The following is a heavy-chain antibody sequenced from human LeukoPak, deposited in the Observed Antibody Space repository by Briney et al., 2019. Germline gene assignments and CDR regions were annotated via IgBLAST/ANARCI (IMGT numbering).Heavy chain of an antibody. V-gene: IGHV3-30*18. CDR3: AKDSWAVTPSELWFDP. J-gene: IGHJ5*02. D-gene: IGHD4-17*01. CDR1: GFTFSSYG. CDR2: ISYDGSNK. Sequence: PGRSLRLSCAASGFTFSSYGMHWVRQAPGKGLEWVAVISYDGSNKYYADSVKGRFAISRDNSKNTLYLQMNSLRAEDTAVYYCAKDSWAVTPSELWFDPWGQGTLVTVSS.